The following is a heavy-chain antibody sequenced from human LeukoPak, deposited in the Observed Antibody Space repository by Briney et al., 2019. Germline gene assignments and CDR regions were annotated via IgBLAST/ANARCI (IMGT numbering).Heavy chain of an antibody. CDR1: GGSISSGSYY. J-gene: IGHJ4*02. CDR2: IYTSGST. V-gene: IGHV4-61*02. D-gene: IGHD1-26*01. CDR3: ARGAVGSL. Sequence: PSQTLSLTCTVSGGSISSGSYYWSWIRQPAGKGLEWIGRIYTSGSTNYNPSLKSRVTISVDRSKNQFSLKLSSVTAADTAVYYCARGAVGSLWGQGTLVTVSS.